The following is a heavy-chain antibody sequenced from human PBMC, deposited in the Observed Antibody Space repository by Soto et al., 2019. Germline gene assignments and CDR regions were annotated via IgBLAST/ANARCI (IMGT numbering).Heavy chain of an antibody. CDR2: MSYDGSDT. CDR1: GLIPRNNG. Sequence: PGGPLTLSCVGSGLIPRNNGRHWVRPTPGKGLEWVAVMSYDGSDTFYADSVKGRFTISRDNSKNTLFLHMSNLRAEDTAVYYCAREDILGTRSFDYWGQGALVTVSS. CDR3: AREDILGTRSFDY. J-gene: IGHJ4*02. D-gene: IGHD1-26*01. V-gene: IGHV3-33*08.